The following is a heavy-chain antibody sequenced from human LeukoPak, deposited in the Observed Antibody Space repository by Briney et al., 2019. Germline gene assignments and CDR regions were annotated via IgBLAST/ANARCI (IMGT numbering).Heavy chain of an antibody. D-gene: IGHD2-21*02. CDR2: IKSNSEGGTA. Sequence: GGSLRLSCAASGFTFTNAWMNWVRQAPGKGLEWVGRIKSNSEGGTADYAAPVEGRFTISRHDSESTMYLQMNSLKTEDPAVYYCTTDRDALRYWGQGTPVTVSS. CDR1: GFTFTNAW. V-gene: IGHV3-15*07. J-gene: IGHJ4*02. CDR3: TTDRDALRY.